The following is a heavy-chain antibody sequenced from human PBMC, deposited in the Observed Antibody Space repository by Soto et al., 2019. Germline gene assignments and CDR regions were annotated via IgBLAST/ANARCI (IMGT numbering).Heavy chain of an antibody. Sequence: PSETLSLTCTVSGGSISSYYWSWIRQPAGKXLEWIGRIYTSGSTNYNPSLKSRVTMSVDTSKNQFSLKLSSVTAADTAVYYCARDNYDFWSGYYTNNYYYYGMDVWGQGTTVTVSS. CDR2: IYTSGST. CDR3: ARDNYDFWSGYYTNNYYYYGMDV. V-gene: IGHV4-4*07. J-gene: IGHJ6*02. D-gene: IGHD3-3*01. CDR1: GGSISSYY.